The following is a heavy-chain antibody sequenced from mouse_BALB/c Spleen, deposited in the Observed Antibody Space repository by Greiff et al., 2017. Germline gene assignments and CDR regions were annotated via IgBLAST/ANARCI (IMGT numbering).Heavy chain of an antibody. Sequence: VQLQQSGAELVRPGSSVKISCKASGYAFSSYWMNWVKQRPGQGLEWIGQIYPGDGDTNYNGKFKGKATLTADKSSSTAYMQLSSLTSEDSAVYFCARSRCYSDYDVGYWGQGTTLTVSS. V-gene: IGHV1-80*01. J-gene: IGHJ2*01. CDR2: IYPGDGDT. CDR3: ARSRCYSDYDVGY. D-gene: IGHD2-4*01. CDR1: GYAFSSYW.